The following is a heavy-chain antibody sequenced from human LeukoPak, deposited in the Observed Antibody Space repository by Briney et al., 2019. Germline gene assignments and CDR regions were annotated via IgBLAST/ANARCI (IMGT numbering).Heavy chain of an antibody. CDR2: ISSSGSTK. D-gene: IGHD3-3*01. V-gene: IGHV3-11*04. CDR1: GFTFSDYY. CDR3: ARGGITIFGVAPRQFDP. J-gene: IGHJ5*02. Sequence: GGSLRLSCAASGFTFSDYYMTWIRQAPGKGLEWVSYISSSGSTKYYADSVKGRFTISRDNAKNSLYLQMNSLRAEDTAVYYCARGGITIFGVAPRQFDPWGQGTLVTASS.